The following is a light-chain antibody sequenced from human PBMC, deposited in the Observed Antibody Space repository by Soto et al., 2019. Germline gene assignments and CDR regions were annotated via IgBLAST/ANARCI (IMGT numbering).Light chain of an antibody. J-gene: IGKJ4*01. CDR2: DAS. Sequence: EVVMTQSQDALSVSPGEGATLSCRASQTVSNNLAWYQQKPVQAPRLLIYDASTRATGIPARFSGSGSGAEFTLIISSIQSEDFAVYYCQQYSNWLTFGGGTKVEIK. CDR3: QQYSNWLT. V-gene: IGKV3-15*01. CDR1: QTVSNN.